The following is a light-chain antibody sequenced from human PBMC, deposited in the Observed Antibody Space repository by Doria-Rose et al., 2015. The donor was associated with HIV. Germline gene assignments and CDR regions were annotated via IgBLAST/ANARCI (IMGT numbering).Light chain of an antibody. Sequence: TQSPETLSVSPGESATLSCRASQSVSTDLAWYQHKPGQAPRLLIWGASTRATGIPARFSGSGSGTEFTLTITSLQSEDFAIYFCHQYNNWPTFGQGTRLDIK. CDR2: GAS. V-gene: IGKV3-15*01. J-gene: IGKJ5*01. CDR1: QSVSTD. CDR3: HQYNNWPT.